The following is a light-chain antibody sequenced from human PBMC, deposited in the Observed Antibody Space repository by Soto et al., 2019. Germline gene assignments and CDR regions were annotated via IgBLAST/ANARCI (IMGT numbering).Light chain of an antibody. CDR1: QKILYSANNQNY. J-gene: IGKJ4*01. V-gene: IGKV4-1*01. Sequence: DIVMIQSPDSLAVSLGERATINCKSSQKILYSANNQNYLAWYQQKPGQPPRLLIYWASTRESGVPERFSGSGSGTDFTLTISSLEAEDVAFYWCQQYFDVPFTFGGGTKVDIK. CDR2: WAS. CDR3: QQYFDVPFT.